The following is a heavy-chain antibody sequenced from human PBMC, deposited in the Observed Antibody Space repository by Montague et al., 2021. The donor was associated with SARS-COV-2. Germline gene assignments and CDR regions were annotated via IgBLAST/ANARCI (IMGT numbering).Heavy chain of an antibody. CDR1: GGSISSGGYS. V-gene: IGHV4-30-2*01. D-gene: IGHD3-9*01. CDR3: ARGKSYYDILTGYYRVSWFDP. Sequence: TLSLTCAVSGGSISSGGYSWSWIRQLPGKGLEWIGYMYHSGSTYYKLSLKSRVTISVDRSKNQVSLKLTSVTAADTAVYYCARGKSYYDILTGYYRVSWFDPWGQGTLVTVSS. J-gene: IGHJ5*02. CDR2: MYHSGST.